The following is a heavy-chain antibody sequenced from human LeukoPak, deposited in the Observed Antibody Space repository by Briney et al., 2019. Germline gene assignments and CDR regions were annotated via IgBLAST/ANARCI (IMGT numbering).Heavy chain of an antibody. D-gene: IGHD4-17*01. CDR2: ISGDGGST. Sequence: GGSLRLSCAASGFTFDDYAMHWVRQAPGKGLEWVSLISGDGGSTYYADSVKGRFTISRDNSKSSLYLQMNSLRTEDTALYYCAKDREDYGDYSHHYFDYWGQGTLVTVSS. V-gene: IGHV3-43*02. CDR3: AKDREDYGDYSHHYFDY. J-gene: IGHJ4*02. CDR1: GFTFDDYA.